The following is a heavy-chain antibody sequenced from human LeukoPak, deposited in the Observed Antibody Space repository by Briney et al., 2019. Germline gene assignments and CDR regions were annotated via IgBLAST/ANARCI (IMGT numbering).Heavy chain of an antibody. CDR2: IYYSGST. V-gene: IGHV4-59*01. Sequence: PSETLSLTCTVSGGSISSYYWSWIRQPPGKGLEWIGYIYYSGSTNYNPSLKSRVTISVDTSKNQFSLKLSSVTAADTAVYYCARTYYYDSSGYWTMDYYMDVWGKGTTVTISS. CDR3: ARTYYYDSSGYWTMDYYMDV. J-gene: IGHJ6*03. D-gene: IGHD3-22*01. CDR1: GGSISSYY.